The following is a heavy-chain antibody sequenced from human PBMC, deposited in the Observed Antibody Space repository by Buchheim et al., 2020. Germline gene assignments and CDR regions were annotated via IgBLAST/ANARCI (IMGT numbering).Heavy chain of an antibody. V-gene: IGHV3-23*01. D-gene: IGHD3-10*01. Sequence: EVQLLESVGGLVQPGGSLRLSCAASGLTISSYAMSWVRQAPGKGLEWVSGISGSGGSTYYADSVKGRFTISRANSKNTLYLQMNSLRVEDTAVYYCAKDTAKITRGSFDYWGQGTL. J-gene: IGHJ4*02. CDR2: ISGSGGST. CDR3: AKDTAKITRGSFDY. CDR1: GLTISSYA.